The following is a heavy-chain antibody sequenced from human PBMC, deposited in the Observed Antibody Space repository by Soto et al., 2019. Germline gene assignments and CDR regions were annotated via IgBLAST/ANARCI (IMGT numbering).Heavy chain of an antibody. CDR1: GGSISSGGYS. Sequence: PSETLSLTCAVSGGSISSGGYSWSWIRQPPGKGLEWIGYIYHSGSTYYNPSLKSRVTISVDRSKNQFSLKLSSVTAADTAVYYCARARIAAAGPNFDYWGQGTLVTVSS. V-gene: IGHV4-30-2*01. D-gene: IGHD6-13*01. J-gene: IGHJ4*02. CDR2: IYHSGST. CDR3: ARARIAAAGPNFDY.